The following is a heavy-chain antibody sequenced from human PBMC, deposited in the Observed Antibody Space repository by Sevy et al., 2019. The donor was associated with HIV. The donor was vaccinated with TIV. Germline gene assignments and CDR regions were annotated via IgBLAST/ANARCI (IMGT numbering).Heavy chain of an antibody. CDR3: ARDCSSASCLWGMDV. D-gene: IGHD2-2*01. CDR2: IKRDGSEK. CDR1: GFSFSNYW. V-gene: IGHV3-7*03. Sequence: GGSLRLSCAASGFSFSNYWMSWVRQAPGKGLEWVANIKRDGSEKYYVASVKGRFTISGDNAKTSLFLQMNSLRGEDTAVYYCARDCSSASCLWGMDVWGQGTTVTVSS. J-gene: IGHJ6*02.